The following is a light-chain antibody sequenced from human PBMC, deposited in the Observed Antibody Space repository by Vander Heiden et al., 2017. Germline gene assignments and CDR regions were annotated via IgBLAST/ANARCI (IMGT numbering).Light chain of an antibody. Sequence: YVLTQPPSVSVAPGKTARITCGGNNIGSKGVHWYQQRPGQAPVLVVYDDGDRPSGIPERFSGANSGNTATLTISRVEAGDEADYYCQVWDRSSNHVVFGGGTKLTVL. J-gene: IGLJ2*01. CDR3: QVWDRSSNHVV. CDR1: NIGSKG. CDR2: DDG. V-gene: IGLV3-21*01.